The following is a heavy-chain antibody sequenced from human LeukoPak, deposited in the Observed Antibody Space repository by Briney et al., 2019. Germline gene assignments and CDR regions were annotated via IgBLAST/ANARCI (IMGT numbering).Heavy chain of an antibody. CDR3: ARELH. J-gene: IGHJ4*02. Sequence: GGSLRLSCAASGFIVSSNYMSWVRQAPGKGLEWVSVISSGGNTYYADSVKGRFTISRDNSKNTLYLQMNSLRVEDTAVYYCARELHWGQGTLVTVSS. CDR1: GFIVSSNY. V-gene: IGHV3-53*05. CDR2: ISSGGNT.